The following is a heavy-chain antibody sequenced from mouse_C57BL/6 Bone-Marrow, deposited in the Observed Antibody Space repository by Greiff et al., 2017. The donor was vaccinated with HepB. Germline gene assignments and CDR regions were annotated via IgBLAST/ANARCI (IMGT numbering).Heavy chain of an antibody. CDR2: IYPGDGDT. V-gene: IGHV1-82*01. D-gene: IGHD2-1*01. J-gene: IGHJ2*01. CDR1: GYAFSSSW. Sequence: VKLMESGPELVKPGASVKISCKASGYAFSSSWMNWVKQRPGKGLEWIGRIYPGDGDTNYNGKFKGKATLTADKSSSTAYMQLSSLTSEDSAVYFCARGGNYGGYWGQGTTLTVSS. CDR3: ARGGNYGGY.